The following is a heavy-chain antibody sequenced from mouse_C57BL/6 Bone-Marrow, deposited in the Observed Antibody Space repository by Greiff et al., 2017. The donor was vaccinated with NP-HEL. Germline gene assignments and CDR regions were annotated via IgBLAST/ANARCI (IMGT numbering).Heavy chain of an antibody. Sequence: QVQLQQPGAELVKPGASVKMSCKASGYTFTSYWITWVKQRPGQGLEWIGDIYPGSGSTTYNEKFKSKATLTVDKSSSTAYMQLSSLTSEDSAVYYCARPHARYAMDYWGQGTSVTVSS. D-gene: IGHD3-3*01. V-gene: IGHV1-55*01. CDR1: GYTFTSYW. CDR2: IYPGSGST. CDR3: ARPHARYAMDY. J-gene: IGHJ4*01.